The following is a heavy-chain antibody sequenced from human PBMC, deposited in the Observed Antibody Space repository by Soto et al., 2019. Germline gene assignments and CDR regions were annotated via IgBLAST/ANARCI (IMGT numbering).Heavy chain of an antibody. D-gene: IGHD6-13*01. CDR3: SRSWAYYYYYYGMDV. CDR1: GFTFRIYG. CDR2: IKSKTDGGTT. J-gene: IGHJ6*02. Sequence: VGSLRLSYAASGFTFRIYGMSWVRQAPGKGLEWVGRIKSKTDGGTTDYAAPVKGRFTISRDDSKNTLYLQMNSLKTEDTAVYYCSRSWAYYYYYYGMDVWGQGTTVTVSS. V-gene: IGHV3-15*01.